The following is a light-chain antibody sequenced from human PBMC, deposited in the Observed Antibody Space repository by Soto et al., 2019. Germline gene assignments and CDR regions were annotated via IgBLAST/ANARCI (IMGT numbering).Light chain of an antibody. CDR1: QSISSY. Sequence: DIQMTQSPSSLSASVGDRVTITCRASQSISSYLNWYQQKPRKAPKLLIYAASNLESVVPSMFTERGSGTDFTLTTRSLQPENFATYYCQQSYNTRTFGQRTKVEIK. J-gene: IGKJ1*01. CDR3: QQSYNTRT. CDR2: AAS. V-gene: IGKV1-39*01.